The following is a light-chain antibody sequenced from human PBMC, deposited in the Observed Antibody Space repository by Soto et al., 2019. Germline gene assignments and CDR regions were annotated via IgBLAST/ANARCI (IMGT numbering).Light chain of an antibody. V-gene: IGKV1-5*01. Sequence: DIQMTQSPSTLYASVGDRVTITCRASQSISRWLAWQQQKPGKAPKLLIYDASSLESGVPSRCSGRGSGTECTLTISSLQPDDFAPYYCQHYNYFRTFGQGTRLAIK. CDR1: QSISRW. CDR3: QHYNYFRT. J-gene: IGKJ5*01. CDR2: DAS.